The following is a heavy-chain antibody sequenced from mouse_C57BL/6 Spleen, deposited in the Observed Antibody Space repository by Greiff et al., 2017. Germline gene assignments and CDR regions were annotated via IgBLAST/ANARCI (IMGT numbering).Heavy chain of an antibody. D-gene: IGHD2-4*01. CDR2: IDPSDSYT. CDR3: ARWRYDYDAGDYYAMDY. CDR1: GYTFTSYW. V-gene: IGHV1-59*01. Sequence: QVQLQQPGAELVRPGTSVKLSCKASGYTFTSYWMHWVKQRPGQGLEWIGVIDPSDSYTNYNQKFKGKSTLTVDTSSSTAYMQLSSLTSEDSAVYYWARWRYDYDAGDYYAMDYWGQGTSVTVSS. J-gene: IGHJ4*01.